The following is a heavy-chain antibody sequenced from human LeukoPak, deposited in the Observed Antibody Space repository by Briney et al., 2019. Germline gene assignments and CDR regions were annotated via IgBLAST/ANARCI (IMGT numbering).Heavy chain of an antibody. D-gene: IGHD6-13*01. CDR3: ARENGAAGMLKLEYNWFDP. CDR1: GVSISSSNSY. Sequence: PSETLSLTCTVSGVSISSSNSYWSWIRQPAGKGLEWIGRIYTSGSTNYNPSLKSRVTISVDTSKNQFSLKLSSVTAADTAVYYCARENGAAGMLKLEYNWFDPWGQGTLVTVSS. J-gene: IGHJ5*02. V-gene: IGHV4-61*02. CDR2: IYTSGST.